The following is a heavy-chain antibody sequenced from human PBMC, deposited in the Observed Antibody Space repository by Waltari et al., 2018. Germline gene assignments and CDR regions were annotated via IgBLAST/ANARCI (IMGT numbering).Heavy chain of an antibody. CDR1: GFTFSSYW. J-gene: IGHJ5*02. V-gene: IGHV3-74*01. D-gene: IGHD3-3*01. CDR2: INSDGSST. CDR3: ARDFSSFNWFDP. Sequence: EVQLVESGGGLVQPGGSLSLSCAASGFTFSSYWMPWVRQAPGKGLVWVSRINSDGSSTSYADSVKGRFTISRDNAKNTLYLQMNSLRAEDTAVYYCARDFSSFNWFDPWGQGTLVTVSS.